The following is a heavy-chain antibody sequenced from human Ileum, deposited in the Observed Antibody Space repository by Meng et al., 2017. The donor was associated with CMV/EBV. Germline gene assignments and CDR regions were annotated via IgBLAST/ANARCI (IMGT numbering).Heavy chain of an antibody. CDR1: GYAFSTYG. CDR2: ITSDGNVT. Sequence: CAVAGYAFSTYGMAWVSQVQGKGQEWGEGITSDGNVTHNAGFTKGRVNTKRKKYKHIKNLQIKSTTVEDTAVYYCGKERGTNEYVDYWGQGTLVTVSS. J-gene: IGHJ4*02. D-gene: IGHD3-16*01. V-gene: IGHV3-30*18. CDR3: GKERGTNEYVDY.